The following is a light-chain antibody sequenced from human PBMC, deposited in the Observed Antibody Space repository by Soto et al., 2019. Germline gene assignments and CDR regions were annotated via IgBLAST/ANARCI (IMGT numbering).Light chain of an antibody. J-gene: IGLJ1*01. V-gene: IGLV2-14*01. Sequence: QSALTQPASVSGSPGQSITISCTGTRGDVGGYNYVSWYQQHPGKAPKFMIYEVSRRPSGVSNRFSGSKSANTASLTISGLQAEDEADYSCRSYTSSRTDVFGTGTKLTVL. CDR2: EVS. CDR3: RSYTSSRTDV. CDR1: RGDVGGYNY.